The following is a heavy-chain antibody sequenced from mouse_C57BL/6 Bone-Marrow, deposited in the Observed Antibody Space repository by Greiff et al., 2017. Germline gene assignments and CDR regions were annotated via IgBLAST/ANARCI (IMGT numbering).Heavy chain of an antibody. J-gene: IGHJ3*01. CDR2: IDPSDSYT. CDR3: ARSEDGYSPWVAY. V-gene: IGHV1-69*01. D-gene: IGHD2-3*01. Sequence: QVHVKQPGAELVMPGASVKLSCKASGYTFTSYWMHWVKQRPGQGLEWIGEIDPSDSYTNYNQKFKGQSTLTVDKASSTAYMQLSSLTSEDSAVFYCARSEDGYSPWVAYWGQGTLVTVSA. CDR1: GYTFTSYW.